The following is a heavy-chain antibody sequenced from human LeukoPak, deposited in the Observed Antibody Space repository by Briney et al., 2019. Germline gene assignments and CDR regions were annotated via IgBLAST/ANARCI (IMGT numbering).Heavy chain of an antibody. J-gene: IGHJ4*02. CDR3: ARLFDDYGDQRGLDY. V-gene: IGHV4-39*07. Sequence: SETLSLTCSVSGGSISSSDYYWGWIRQPPGKGLEWLGSIYYSGSSYYNPSLKSRVIISVDTSKNQFSLKVSSVTAADTAVYFCARLFDDYGDQRGLDYWGQGILVTVSS. CDR1: GGSISSSDYY. CDR2: IYYSGSS. D-gene: IGHD4-17*01.